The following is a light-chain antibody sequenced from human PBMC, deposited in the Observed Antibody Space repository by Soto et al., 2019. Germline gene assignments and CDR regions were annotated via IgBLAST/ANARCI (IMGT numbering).Light chain of an antibody. CDR2: EDH. CDR3: QSYDSGILV. Sequence: NFMLTQPHSVSESPGKTVTISCTRSSGSIDSNFVQWYQQRPGSAPTTVIYEDHQRPSGVPDRFSGSIDSSSNSASLTISGLKSGEGADYFCQSYDSGILVFGGGTHLTAL. V-gene: IGLV6-57*03. J-gene: IGLJ7*02. CDR1: SGSIDSNF.